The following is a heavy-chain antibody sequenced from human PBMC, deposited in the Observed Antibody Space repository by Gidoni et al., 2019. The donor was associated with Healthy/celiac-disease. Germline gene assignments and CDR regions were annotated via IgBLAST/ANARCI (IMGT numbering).Heavy chain of an antibody. CDR2: IIPILGIA. CDR3: AREEIAANYYYYMDV. D-gene: IGHD6-13*01. V-gene: IGHV1-69*08. CDR1: GGTFSSYT. J-gene: IGHJ6*03. Sequence: QVQLVQSGAEVKKPGSSVKVSCKASGGTFSSYTISWVRLAPGQGLEWMGRIIPILGIANYAQKFQGRVTITADKATSTAYMELSSLRAEDTAVYYCAREEIAANYYYYMDVWGKGTTVTVSS.